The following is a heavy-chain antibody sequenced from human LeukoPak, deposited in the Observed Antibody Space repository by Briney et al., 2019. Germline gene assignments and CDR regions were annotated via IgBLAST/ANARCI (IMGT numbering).Heavy chain of an antibody. CDR2: INHSGST. V-gene: IGHV4-34*01. CDR1: GGSFSGYY. Sequence: KASETLSPTCAVYGGSFSGYYWSWIRQPPGKGLEWIGEINHSGSTNYNPSLKSRVTISVDTSKNQFSLKLSSVTAADTAVYYCARGKDSSGWYRRYFQHWGQGTLVTVSS. J-gene: IGHJ1*01. D-gene: IGHD6-19*01. CDR3: ARGKDSSGWYRRYFQH.